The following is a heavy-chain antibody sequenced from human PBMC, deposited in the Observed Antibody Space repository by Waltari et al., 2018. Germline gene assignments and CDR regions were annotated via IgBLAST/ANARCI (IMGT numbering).Heavy chain of an antibody. CDR2: IYYTSGYT. CDR1: GYSSSSGYW. D-gene: IGHD1-26*01. J-gene: IGHJ5*02. Sequence: QVHLQDSALGLVKPTETLSPPSYVAGYSSSSGYWWGWIRQPPGKGLEWIASIYYTSGYTQYAPSLRSRVTISSDTSKNQFSLRLTSVTAADTAVYYCANNEWGLPVSWGQGTLVTVSS. CDR3: ANNEWGLPVS. V-gene: IGHV4-38-2*01.